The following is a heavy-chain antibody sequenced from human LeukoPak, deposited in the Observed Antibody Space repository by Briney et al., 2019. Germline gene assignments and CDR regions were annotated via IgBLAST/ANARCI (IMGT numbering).Heavy chain of an antibody. D-gene: IGHD1-26*01. CDR1: GASISSTSYY. V-gene: IGHV4-39*01. Sequence: SETLSLTCTVSGASISSTSYYWGWIRQPPGKGLEWIGSMYHSGSTHYNPSLQSRVTISIDTSKNQFSLRLTSVTAADTAVYYCASQIWVVGAPGGWFDPWGQGTLVTVSS. J-gene: IGHJ5*02. CDR3: ASQIWVVGAPGGWFDP. CDR2: MYHSGST.